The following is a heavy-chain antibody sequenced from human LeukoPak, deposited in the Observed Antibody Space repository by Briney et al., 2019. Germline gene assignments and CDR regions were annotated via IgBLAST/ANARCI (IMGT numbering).Heavy chain of an antibody. CDR2: INTNTGNP. D-gene: IGHD5-18*01. V-gene: IGHV7-4-1*02. J-gene: IGHJ6*02. CDR3: ARGGLDTAPYYYYGMDV. Sequence: ASVKVSCKASGYTFTSYAMNWVRQAPGQGLEWMGWINTNTGNPTYAQGFTGRFVFSLDTSVSTAYLQISSLKAEDTAVYYCARGGLDTAPYYYYGMDVWGQGTTVTVSS. CDR1: GYTFTSYA.